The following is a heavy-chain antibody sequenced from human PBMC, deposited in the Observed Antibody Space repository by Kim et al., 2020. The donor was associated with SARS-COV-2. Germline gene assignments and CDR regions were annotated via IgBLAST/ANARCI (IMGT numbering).Heavy chain of an antibody. CDR3: CLTPGYFDL. V-gene: IGHV3-15*01. CDR2: GTT. Sequence: GTTDYTAPVKGRFTISRDDSKNTVYLEMDSLKTEDTAVYYCCLTPGYFDLWGRGTLVTVSS. J-gene: IGHJ2*01.